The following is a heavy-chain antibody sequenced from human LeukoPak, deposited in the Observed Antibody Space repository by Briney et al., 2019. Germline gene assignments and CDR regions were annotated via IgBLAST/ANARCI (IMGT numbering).Heavy chain of an antibody. Sequence: GGSLRLSCAASGFTFSDYYMSWIRQAPGKGLEWVSYISSSGSTIYYADSVKGRFTISRDNAKNSLCLQMNSLRAEDTAVYYCARGYPSSGYRSGPAYYWGQGTLVTVSS. CDR1: GFTFSDYY. CDR3: ARGYPSSGYRSGPAYY. J-gene: IGHJ4*02. CDR2: ISSSGSTI. V-gene: IGHV3-11*01. D-gene: IGHD6-19*01.